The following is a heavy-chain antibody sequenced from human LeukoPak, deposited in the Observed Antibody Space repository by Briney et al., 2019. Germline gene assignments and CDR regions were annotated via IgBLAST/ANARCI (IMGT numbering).Heavy chain of an antibody. V-gene: IGHV3-21*01. J-gene: IGHJ4*02. D-gene: IGHD6-13*01. Sequence: GGSLRLSCAASRFTFSSYSMNWIRQAPGKGLEWVSSISSSSSYIYYADSVKGRFTISRDNAKNSLYLQMNSLRAEDTAVYYCARYWGSWYYFDYWGQGTLVTVSS. CDR1: RFTFSSYS. CDR2: ISSSSSYI. CDR3: ARYWGSWYYFDY.